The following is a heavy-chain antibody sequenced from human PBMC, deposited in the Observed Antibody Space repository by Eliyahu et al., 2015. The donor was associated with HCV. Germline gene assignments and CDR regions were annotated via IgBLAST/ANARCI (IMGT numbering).Heavy chain of an antibody. CDR1: GGTFSSYA. CDR3: ARSGGVGVVVPAAKRESEFDY. J-gene: IGHJ4*02. CDR2: IIPIFGTA. V-gene: IGHV1-69*01. Sequence: QVQLVQSGAEVKKPGSSVKVSCKASGGTFSSYAIXWVRQAPGQGLEWMGGIIPIFGTANYAQKFQGRVTITADESTSTAYMELSSLRSEDTAVYYCARSGGVGVVVPAAKRESEFDYWGQGTLVTVSS. D-gene: IGHD2-2*01.